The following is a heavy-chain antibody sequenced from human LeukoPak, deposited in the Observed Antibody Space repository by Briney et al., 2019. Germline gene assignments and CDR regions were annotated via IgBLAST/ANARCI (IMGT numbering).Heavy chain of an antibody. J-gene: IGHJ4*02. CDR3: ARDGGSGWYRTNSGYFDY. CDR2: MNPNSGNT. CDR1: GYTFTSYD. Sequence: ASVKVSCKASGYTFTSYDINWVRQATGQGLEWMGWMNPNSGNTGYAQKFQGRVTMTRNTSISTAYMELSSLRSEDTAVYYCARDGGSGWYRTNSGYFDYWGQGTLVTVSS. V-gene: IGHV1-8*01. D-gene: IGHD6-19*01.